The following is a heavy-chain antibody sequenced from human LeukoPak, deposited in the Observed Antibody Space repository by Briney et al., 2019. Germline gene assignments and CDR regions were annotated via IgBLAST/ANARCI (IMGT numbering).Heavy chain of an antibody. Sequence: GGSLRLSCAASGFDFSTYSMHWVRRAPGRGLEWLSYIDSSSSTIYYADSVKGRFTFSRDNAKNSLYLQMNSLRAEDTAVFYCARGGARSSSYYYYGMDVWGLGTTVTVSS. CDR2: IDSSSSTI. J-gene: IGHJ6*02. V-gene: IGHV3-48*01. CDR3: ARGGARSSSYYYYGMDV. CDR1: GFDFSTYS. D-gene: IGHD6-13*01.